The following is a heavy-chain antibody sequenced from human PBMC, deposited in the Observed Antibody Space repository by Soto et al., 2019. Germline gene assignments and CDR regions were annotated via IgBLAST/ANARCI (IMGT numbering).Heavy chain of an antibody. CDR2: IKSKTDGGTA. CDR3: STSANYYDTRRYRGYFEV. J-gene: IGHJ2*01. CDR1: GFTFSNAW. V-gene: IGHV3-15*01. D-gene: IGHD3-22*01. Sequence: EVQVVESGGGLVKPGGSLRLSCAASGFTFSNAWMSWVRQAPGKGLEWVARIKSKTDGGTADYPAPVRGRFIISRDDSTSTLYLQVNSLKTEDTAVYYCSTSANYYDTRRYRGYFEVWGRGTLVTVSS.